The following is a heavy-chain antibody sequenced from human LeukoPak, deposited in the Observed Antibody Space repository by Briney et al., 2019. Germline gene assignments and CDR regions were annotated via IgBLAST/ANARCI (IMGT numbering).Heavy chain of an antibody. J-gene: IGHJ4*02. Sequence: SVKVSCKASGGTFSSYAISWVRQAPGQGLEWMGGIIPILCTANYAQKFQGRVTITPDESTSPPYMELDSLGSENTAVYYCASSPRYYYESRGYYYFDYWGQGTLVTVSS. V-gene: IGHV1-69*13. CDR2: IIPILCTA. CDR3: ASSPRYYYESRGYYYFDY. D-gene: IGHD3-22*01. CDR1: GGTFSSYA.